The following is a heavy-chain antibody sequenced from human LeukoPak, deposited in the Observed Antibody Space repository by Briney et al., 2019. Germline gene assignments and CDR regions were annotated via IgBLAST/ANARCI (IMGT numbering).Heavy chain of an antibody. D-gene: IGHD2-2*01. Sequence: GGSLRLSCAASGFTFSGYAMTWVRQAPDKGQEWVSAISGSDGSTYYADSVKGRFTISRDDSQNTLYLQMNSLSAEDTAVYYCAKVETSGGANCYALDYWGQGTLVTVSS. CDR2: ISGSDGST. CDR1: GFTFSGYA. J-gene: IGHJ4*02. CDR3: AKVETSGGANCYALDY. V-gene: IGHV3-23*01.